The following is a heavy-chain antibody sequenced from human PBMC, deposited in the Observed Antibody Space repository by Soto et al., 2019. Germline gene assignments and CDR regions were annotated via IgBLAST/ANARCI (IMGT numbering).Heavy chain of an antibody. V-gene: IGHV5-10-1*01. CDR3: GRLGHDSTGYYYVVEY. J-gene: IGHJ4*02. CDR1: GYTFTKYW. Sequence: GESMKISCMGSGYTFTKYWITWGRQKPGRGLEWMGSIEPNAAYSHYSPSFRGHVTISADNSISTAYLQWSSLKASDTAMYYCGRLGHDSTGYYYVVEYWGQGTLVTVSS. D-gene: IGHD3-22*01. CDR2: IEPNAAYS.